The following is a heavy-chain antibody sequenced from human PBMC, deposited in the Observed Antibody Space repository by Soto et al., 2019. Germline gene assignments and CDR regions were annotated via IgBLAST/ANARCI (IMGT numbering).Heavy chain of an antibody. CDR2: IYYRGNA. Sequence: QLQLQESGPGLVKPSETLSLTCSVSDDSINSDKYYWGWIRQPPGKGLEWIGSIYYRGNAYYNSSVQTRVTISFDKSRSQFALKPTSVTAADSGGYFCARLEGLATISYYFDFWGPGALVTVSS. V-gene: IGHV4-39*01. CDR3: ARLEGLATISYYFDF. D-gene: IGHD3-9*01. J-gene: IGHJ4*02. CDR1: DDSINSDKYY.